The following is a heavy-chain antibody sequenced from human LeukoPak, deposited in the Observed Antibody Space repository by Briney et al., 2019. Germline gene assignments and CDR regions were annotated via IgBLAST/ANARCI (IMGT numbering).Heavy chain of an antibody. J-gene: IGHJ4*02. V-gene: IGHV3-74*01. CDR2: MNSDGSGT. CDR3: AGRSAGYLEY. Sequence: GGSVRLSCAASGFTFSNYWMHWVRQAPGKGLVWVSRMNSDGSGTGYADSVNGRFTISRDNAKNTLYLQMNSLRAEDTAVYYCAGRSAGYLEYWGQGTLVSVSS. D-gene: IGHD1-20*01. CDR1: GFTFSNYW.